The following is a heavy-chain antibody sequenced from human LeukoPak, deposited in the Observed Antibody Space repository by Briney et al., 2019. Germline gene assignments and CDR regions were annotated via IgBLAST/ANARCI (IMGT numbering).Heavy chain of an antibody. CDR3: ARDLVVRGGRRDHFDY. Sequence: PGGSLRLSCAASGFTFSSYEMNWVRQAPGKGLEWVSHISSSGSTIYYADSVKGRFTISRDNAKNSLYLQMNSLRAEDTAVYYCARDLVVRGGRRDHFDYWGQGTLVTVSS. V-gene: IGHV3-48*03. D-gene: IGHD3-10*01. CDR2: ISSSGSTI. J-gene: IGHJ4*02. CDR1: GFTFSSYE.